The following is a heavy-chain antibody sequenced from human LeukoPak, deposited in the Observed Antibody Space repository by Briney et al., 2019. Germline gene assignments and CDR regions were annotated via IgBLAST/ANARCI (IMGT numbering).Heavy chain of an antibody. CDR2: VFYSGTT. CDR3: ARGGWNKFDY. CDR1: GGSISSYY. J-gene: IGHJ4*02. D-gene: IGHD3-22*01. Sequence: SETLSLTCTVSGGSISSYYWSWIRQPPGKGLEWIGFVFYSGTTNYNPSLKSRVTISVDTSKNQFSLKLSSVTAADTAVYYCARGGWNKFDYWGQGTLVTVSS. V-gene: IGHV4-59*01.